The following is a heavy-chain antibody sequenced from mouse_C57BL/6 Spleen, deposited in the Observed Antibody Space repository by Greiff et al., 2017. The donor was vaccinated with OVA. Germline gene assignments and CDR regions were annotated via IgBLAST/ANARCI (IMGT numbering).Heavy chain of an antibody. CDR3: ARAYDYNWYFDV. D-gene: IGHD2-4*01. CDR1: GYSFTGYY. V-gene: IGHV1-42*01. CDR2: INPSTGGT. J-gene: IGHJ1*03. Sequence: EVKLVESGPELVKPGASVKISCKASGYSFTGYYMNWVKQSPEKSLEWIGEINPSTGGTTYNQKFKAKATLTVDKSSSTAYMQLKSLTSEDSAVYYCARAYDYNWYFDVWGTGTTVTVSS.